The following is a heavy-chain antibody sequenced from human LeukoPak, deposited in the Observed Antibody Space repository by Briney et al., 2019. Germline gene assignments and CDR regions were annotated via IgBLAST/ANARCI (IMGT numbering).Heavy chain of an antibody. D-gene: IGHD3-10*01. CDR1: GFTFSSYA. Sequence: GRSLRLSCAASGFTFSSYAMNWVRQAPGKGLEWVSAISGTGDSTYYADSVKGRFTISRDNSKNTLYPQMNSLRAEDTAVYYCVGGGTMIRGVIEYWGQGTLVTVSS. CDR2: ISGTGDST. V-gene: IGHV3-23*01. CDR3: VGGGTMIRGVIEY. J-gene: IGHJ4*02.